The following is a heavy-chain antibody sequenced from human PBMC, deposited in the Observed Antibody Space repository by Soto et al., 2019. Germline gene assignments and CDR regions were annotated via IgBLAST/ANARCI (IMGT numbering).Heavy chain of an antibody. J-gene: IGHJ6*02. CDR2: INPSGGST. CDR1: GYTFTRYY. V-gene: IGHV1-46*01. D-gene: IGHD5-18*01. Sequence: ASVKVSCKASGYTFTRYYMHWVRQATGQGLEWMGIINPSGGSTSYAQKFQGRVTMTRDTSTSTVYMELSSLRSEDTAVYYCARDGDTAMVSVGYYYYGMDVWGQGTTVTVSS. CDR3: ARDGDTAMVSVGYYYYGMDV.